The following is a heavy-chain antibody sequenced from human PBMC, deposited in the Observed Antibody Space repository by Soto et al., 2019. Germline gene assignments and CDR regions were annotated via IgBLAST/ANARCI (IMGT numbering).Heavy chain of an antibody. CDR3: ARIGTYSHYLDGWFDP. V-gene: IGHV4-34*01. CDR1: GGSLSDSY. J-gene: IGHJ5*02. Sequence: QVQLQQWGAGLLKPSETLSLTCAVDGGSLSDSYWSWIRQSPGKGLEWIGEVSHTGRTNYNPSLKRQITISLDTSKNMFSLKVTSVTAADTAVYYFARIGTYSHYLDGWFDPWGQGTLVTVSS. CDR2: VSHTGRT. D-gene: IGHD5-18*01.